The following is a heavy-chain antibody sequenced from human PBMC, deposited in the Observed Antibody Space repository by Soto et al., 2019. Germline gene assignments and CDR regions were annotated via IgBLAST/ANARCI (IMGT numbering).Heavy chain of an antibody. CDR2: INHSGST. CDR1: GGSFSGYY. J-gene: IGHJ4*02. D-gene: IGHD1-20*01. V-gene: IGHV4-34*01. CDR3: ARGGGIAGTTGGLDY. Sequence: QVQLQQWGAGLLKPSETLSLTCAVYGGSFSGYYWSWIRQPPGKGLEWIGEINHSGSTNYNPSLKSRVTVSVAPYEKQCSLKLSSVTAADTAVYYCARGGGIAGTTGGLDYWGQGTLVTVSS.